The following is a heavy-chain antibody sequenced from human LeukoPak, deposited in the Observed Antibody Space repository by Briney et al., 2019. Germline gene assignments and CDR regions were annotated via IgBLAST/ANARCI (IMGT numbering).Heavy chain of an antibody. Sequence: PGGSLRLSCAASGFTFSSYAMSWVRQAPGKGLEWVSAISGSGGSTYYADSVKGRFTISRDNSKNTLYLQMNSLRAEDTAVYYCAKQRGSYSRVGDAFDIWGRGTMVTVSS. CDR3: AKQRGSYSRVGDAFDI. J-gene: IGHJ3*02. D-gene: IGHD1-26*01. CDR2: ISGSGGST. CDR1: GFTFSSYA. V-gene: IGHV3-23*01.